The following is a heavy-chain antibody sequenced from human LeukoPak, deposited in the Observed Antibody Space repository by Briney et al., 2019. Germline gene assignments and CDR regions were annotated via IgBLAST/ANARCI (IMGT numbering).Heavy chain of an antibody. CDR1: GFTFSSYG. Sequence: GGSLRLSCAASGFTFSSYGMHWVRQAPGKGLEWVAVIWYDGSNKYYADSVKGRFTISRDNSKNTLYLQMYSLRAEDTAVYYCSRDSYGYRPDSGFGVWGQGTTVIVSS. CDR2: IWYDGSNK. V-gene: IGHV3-33*01. CDR3: SRDSYGYRPDSGFGV. J-gene: IGHJ6*02. D-gene: IGHD5-24*01.